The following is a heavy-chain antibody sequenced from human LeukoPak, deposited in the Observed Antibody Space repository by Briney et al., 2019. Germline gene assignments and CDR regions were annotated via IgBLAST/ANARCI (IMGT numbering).Heavy chain of an antibody. J-gene: IGHJ4*02. CDR2: IYDSGST. D-gene: IGHD2-2*01. Sequence: NPSETLSLTCTVSGGSISSHYWSWVRQPPGKGLEWIGYIYDSGSTNYNPSLKSRVTISVDTSKNQFSLKLSSVTAADTAVYYCARLVAYCSSTSCSDYWGQGTPVTVSS. V-gene: IGHV4-59*11. CDR3: ARLVAYCSSTSCSDY. CDR1: GGSISSHY.